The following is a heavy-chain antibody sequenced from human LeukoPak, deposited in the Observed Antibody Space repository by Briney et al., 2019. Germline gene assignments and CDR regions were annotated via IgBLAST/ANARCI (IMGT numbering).Heavy chain of an antibody. V-gene: IGHV3-48*03. CDR1: GFTFSSYE. D-gene: IGHD6-19*01. J-gene: IGHJ4*02. CDR2: ISSSGSTI. CDR3: ARIAVAGIDY. Sequence: GGSLRLSCAASGFTFSSYEMNWVRQAPGKGLEWVSYISSSGSTIYYADSVKGQFTISRDNAKNSLYLQMNSLRAEDTAVYYCARIAVAGIDYWGQGTLVTVSS.